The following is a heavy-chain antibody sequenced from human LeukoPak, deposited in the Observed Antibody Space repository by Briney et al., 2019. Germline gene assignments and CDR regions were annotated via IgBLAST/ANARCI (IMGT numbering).Heavy chain of an antibody. CDR1: GFTFSSYA. CDR3: ARDWAWGTVTKLEH. D-gene: IGHD4-17*01. J-gene: IGHJ1*01. CDR2: ISYDGSNK. Sequence: GGSLRLSCAASGFTFSSYAMHWVRQAPGKGLEWVAVISYDGSNKYYADSVKGRFTISRDNSKNMLYLQMNSLRAEDTAVYYCARDWAWGTVTKLEHWGQGTLVTVSS. V-gene: IGHV3-30-3*01.